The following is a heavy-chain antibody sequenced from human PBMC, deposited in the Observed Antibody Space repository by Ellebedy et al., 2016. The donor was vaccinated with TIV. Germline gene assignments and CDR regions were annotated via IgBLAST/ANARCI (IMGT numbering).Heavy chain of an antibody. Sequence: GGSLRLSXAASGFTFSSYDMHWVRQATGKGLEWVSAIGTAGDTYYPGSVKGRFTISRENAKNSLYLQMNSLRAGDTAVYYCARTHLYCTNGVCYRAFDYWGQGTLVTVSS. CDR2: IGTAGDT. J-gene: IGHJ4*02. CDR1: GFTFSSYD. CDR3: ARTHLYCTNGVCYRAFDY. D-gene: IGHD2-8*01. V-gene: IGHV3-13*01.